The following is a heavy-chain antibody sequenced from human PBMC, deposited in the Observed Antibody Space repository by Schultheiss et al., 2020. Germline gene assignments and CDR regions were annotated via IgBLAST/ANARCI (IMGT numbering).Heavy chain of an antibody. V-gene: IGHV3-9*01. D-gene: IGHD6-25*01. J-gene: IGHJ3*02. Sequence: GGSLRLSCAASGFTFSNYGMHWVRQAPGKGLEWVSGISWNSGSIGYADSVKGRFTISRDNSKNTLYLQMNSLRAEDTAVYYCAKVGPSGEPGRDAFDIWGQGTMVTVSS. CDR2: ISWNSGSI. CDR1: GFTFSNYG. CDR3: AKVGPSGEPGRDAFDI.